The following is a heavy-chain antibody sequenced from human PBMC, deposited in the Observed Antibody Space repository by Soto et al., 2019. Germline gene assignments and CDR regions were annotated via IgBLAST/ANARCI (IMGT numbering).Heavy chain of an antibody. CDR3: AHSKTSGMRYYFDY. Sequence: QITLKESGPTLVKPTQNLTLTCTFSGFSLSTTRVGVGWIRQPPGEALEWLALLYWDDDKLYSPSLKRRLTLTKDTSKNQVVLTRANMDPVDTATYYCAHSKTSGMRYYFDYWGQGTLVTVSS. V-gene: IGHV2-5*02. CDR1: GFSLSTTRVG. J-gene: IGHJ4*02. CDR2: LYWDDDK.